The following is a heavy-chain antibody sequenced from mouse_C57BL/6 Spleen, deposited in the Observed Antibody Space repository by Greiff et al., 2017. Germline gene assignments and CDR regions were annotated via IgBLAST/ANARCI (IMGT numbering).Heavy chain of an antibody. D-gene: IGHD1-1*01. CDR2: ISAGGSYT. CDR1: GFTFSSYA. CDR3: ALSGYDWYFDV. J-gene: IGHJ1*03. V-gene: IGHV5-4*01. Sequence: EVQLQESGGGLVKPGGSLKLSCAASGFTFSSYAMSWVRQTPEKRLEWVATISAGGSYTYYPDNVKGRFTISRDNAKNNLYLQMSHLKSEDTAMYYWALSGYDWYFDVWGTGTTVTVSS.